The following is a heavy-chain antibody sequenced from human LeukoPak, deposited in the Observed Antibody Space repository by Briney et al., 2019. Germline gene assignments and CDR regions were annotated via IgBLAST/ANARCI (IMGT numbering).Heavy chain of an antibody. D-gene: IGHD6-13*01. CDR2: ISGTGSGM. CDR1: GFTFSSHA. J-gene: IGHJ4*02. CDR3: ARAAWYSSSWAFDF. V-gene: IGHV3-48*03. Sequence: GGSLRLSCAASGFTFSSHAMNWVRQAPGKGLEWVSYISGTGSGMYYADSVKGRFTISRDNAKNSLYLQMNSLRAEDTAIYYCARAAWYSSSWAFDFWGQGTLVTVSS.